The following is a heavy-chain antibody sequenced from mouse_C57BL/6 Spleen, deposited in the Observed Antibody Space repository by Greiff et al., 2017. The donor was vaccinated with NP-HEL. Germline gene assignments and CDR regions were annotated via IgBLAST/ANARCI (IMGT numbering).Heavy chain of an antibody. D-gene: IGHD1-1*01. V-gene: IGHV5-4*03. CDR2: ISDGGSYT. CDR1: GFTFSSYA. Sequence: EVMLVESGGGLVKPGGSLKLSCAASGFTFSSYAMSWVRQTPEKRLEWVATISDGGSYTYYPDNVKGRFTISRDNAKNNLYLQMSHLKSEDTAMYYCARAGLFGTVVAEYFDYWGKGTTLTVSS. CDR3: ARAGLFGTVVAEYFDY. J-gene: IGHJ2*01.